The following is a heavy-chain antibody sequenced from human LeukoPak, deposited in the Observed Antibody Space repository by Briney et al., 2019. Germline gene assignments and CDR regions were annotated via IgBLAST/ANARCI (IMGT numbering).Heavy chain of an antibody. CDR3: ARTSIAARRANAFDI. CDR1: GGSISSGDYY. CDR2: IYHSGST. J-gene: IGHJ3*02. D-gene: IGHD6-6*01. V-gene: IGHV4-30-2*01. Sequence: SQTLSLTCTVSGGSISSGDYYWSWIRQPPGKGLEWIGYIYHSGSTYYNPSLKSRVTISVDRSKNQFSLKLSSVTAADTAVYYCARTSIAARRANAFDIWGQGTMVTVSS.